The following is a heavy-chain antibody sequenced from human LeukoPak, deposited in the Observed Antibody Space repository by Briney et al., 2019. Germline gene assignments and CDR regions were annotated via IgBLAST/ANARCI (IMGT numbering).Heavy chain of an antibody. CDR3: ARDIQEKYYDFWSGGGYYYYGMDV. CDR2: ISGSGGST. CDR1: GFTFSSYA. J-gene: IGHJ6*02. D-gene: IGHD3-3*01. Sequence: GGSLRLSCAASGFTFSSYAMSWVRQAPGKGLEWVSAISGSGGSTYYADSVKGRFTFSRDNSKNTLYLQMNSLRAEDTAVYYCARDIQEKYYDFWSGGGYYYYGMDVWGQGTTVTVSS. V-gene: IGHV3-23*01.